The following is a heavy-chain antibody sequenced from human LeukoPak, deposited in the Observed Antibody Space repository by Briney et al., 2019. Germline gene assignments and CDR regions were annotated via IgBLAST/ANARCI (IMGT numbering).Heavy chain of an antibody. Sequence: GASVKVSCKASGYTFTDYYMHWMRQAPGQGLEWMGWINPTSGVTNYAQHFQGRVTMTRDMSISTTYMELSGLRFDDTAFCYCARVFGSSCFPCWGQGTLVTVSS. V-gene: IGHV1-2*02. CDR1: GYTFTDYY. J-gene: IGHJ4*02. CDR2: INPTSGVT. D-gene: IGHD2-15*01. CDR3: ARVFGSSCFPC.